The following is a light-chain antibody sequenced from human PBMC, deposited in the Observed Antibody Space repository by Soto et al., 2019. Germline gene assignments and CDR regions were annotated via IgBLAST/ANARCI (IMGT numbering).Light chain of an antibody. Sequence: DVVMTQSPLSLPVPPGEPASISCRSSQPLLHSNGFNYLDWYLQRPGQSPQLLIFLGSTRASGVPDRFSGSGSGTDFTLKISRVEAEDVGVYYCMQALQTPRTFGQGTKVEIK. J-gene: IGKJ1*01. CDR2: LGS. V-gene: IGKV2-28*01. CDR3: MQALQTPRT. CDR1: QPLLHSNGFNY.